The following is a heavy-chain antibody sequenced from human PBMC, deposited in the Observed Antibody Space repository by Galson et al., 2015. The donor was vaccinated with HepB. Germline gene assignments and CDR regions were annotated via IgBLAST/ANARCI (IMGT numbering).Heavy chain of an antibody. CDR2: INPNSGGT. J-gene: IGHJ6*02. D-gene: IGHD6-13*01. Sequence: SVKVSCKASGYTFTGYYMHWVRQAPGQGLEWMGWINPNSGGTNYAQKFQGRVTMTRDTSISTAYMELSRLRSDDTAVYYCARDLAAAGEEYYYYYGMDVWGQGTTVTVSS. CDR1: GYTFTGYY. V-gene: IGHV1-2*02. CDR3: ARDLAAAGEEYYYYYGMDV.